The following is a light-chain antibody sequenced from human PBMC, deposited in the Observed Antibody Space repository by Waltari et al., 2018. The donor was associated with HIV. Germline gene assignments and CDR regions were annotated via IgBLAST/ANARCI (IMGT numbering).Light chain of an antibody. CDR2: AAS. Sequence: DIQMTQSPSSLSASVGERVTITCRASQGLSYSLAWYQQKPGNAPKLLLYAASRLESGVPPRFSGSGSGTDYTLTISSLQPEDFATYYCQQYYSTPGTFDQGTKVEIK. CDR3: QQYYSTPGT. J-gene: IGKJ1*01. CDR1: QGLSYS. V-gene: IGKV1-NL1*01.